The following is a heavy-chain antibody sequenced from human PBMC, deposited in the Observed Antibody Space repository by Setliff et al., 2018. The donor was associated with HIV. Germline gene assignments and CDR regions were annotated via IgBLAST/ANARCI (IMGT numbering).Heavy chain of an antibody. Sequence: ASVKVSCKTSGYTFTDHYINWLQQAPGKGFEWMGRISPKYGVTNYAEKFQGKVTITADASKDTVYIEVRSLRYEDTAQYYCVVGAFSWGKYYWGQGTQVTVS. V-gene: IGHV1-69-2*01. CDR1: GYTFTDHY. CDR2: ISPKYGVT. D-gene: IGHD3-16*01. J-gene: IGHJ4*02. CDR3: VVGAFSWGKYY.